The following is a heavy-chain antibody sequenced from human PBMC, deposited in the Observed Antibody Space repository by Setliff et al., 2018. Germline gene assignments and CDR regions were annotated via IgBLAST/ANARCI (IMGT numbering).Heavy chain of an antibody. J-gene: IGHJ4*02. V-gene: IGHV1-46*01. Sequence: ASVKVSCKASGYTFTSYYMHWVRQAPGQGLEWMGIINPSGGSTSYAQKFQGGVTMTRDTSTSTVYMELSSLRSEDTAVYYCARVGRYVDTAMVFDYWGQGTLVTVSS. CDR1: GYTFTSYY. CDR3: ARVGRYVDTAMVFDY. CDR2: INPSGGST. D-gene: IGHD5-18*01.